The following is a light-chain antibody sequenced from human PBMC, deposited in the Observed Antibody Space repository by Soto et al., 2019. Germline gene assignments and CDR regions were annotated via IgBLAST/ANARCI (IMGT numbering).Light chain of an antibody. CDR2: KAS. J-gene: IGKJ1*01. V-gene: IGKV1-5*03. CDR3: QQYKSYWT. Sequence: DIQMTQSPSTLSASVGDRVTITCRASQSISSWLAWYQLKPGKAPKVLIYKASSLESGVPSRFSGSGSGTEFTLTISSLQPDDFATYYCQQYKSYWTFGQGTEVEIK. CDR1: QSISSW.